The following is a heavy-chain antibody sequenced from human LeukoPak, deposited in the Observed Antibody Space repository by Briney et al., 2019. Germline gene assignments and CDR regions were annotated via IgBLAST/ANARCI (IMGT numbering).Heavy chain of an antibody. CDR3: AKEGGA. D-gene: IGHD3-16*01. J-gene: IGHJ5*02. V-gene: IGHV3-23*01. CDR2: IGGRGGST. Sequence: PGGSLRLSCEGSGFIFSSYTVTWVRQAPGEGLEWVSAIGGRGGSTYYADSVKGRFTISRDNSKNTVSLQMNSLRSDDTAVYYCAKEGGAWGQGTLVVVSS. CDR1: GFIFSSYT.